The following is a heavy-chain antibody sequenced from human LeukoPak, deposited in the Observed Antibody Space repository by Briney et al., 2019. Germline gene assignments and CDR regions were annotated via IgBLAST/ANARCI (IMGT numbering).Heavy chain of an antibody. CDR3: AKQSGQALAHHMDV. Sequence: GGSLRLSCAASGFTFSSYAMSWVRQAPGRGLEWVSTITTSGSSTYYADSVKGRFTISRDNTKNTLYLQMNSLRAEDTAIYYCAKQSGQALAHHMDVWGQGTTVTVSS. V-gene: IGHV3-23*01. D-gene: IGHD3-3*02. CDR2: ITTSGSST. J-gene: IGHJ6*02. CDR1: GFTFSSYA.